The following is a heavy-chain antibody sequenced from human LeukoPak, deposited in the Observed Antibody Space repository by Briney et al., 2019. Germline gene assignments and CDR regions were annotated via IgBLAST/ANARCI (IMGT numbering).Heavy chain of an antibody. CDR1: GGTFSSYA. V-gene: IGHV1-24*01. Sequence: ASVKVSCKASGGTFSSYAISWVRQAPGKGPEWMGGFDPEDGETIYAQKFQGRVTMTEDTSTDTAYMELSSLRSEDTAVYYCATDLAGYSSSWYKHWGQGTLVTVSS. D-gene: IGHD6-13*01. CDR3: ATDLAGYSSSWYKH. CDR2: FDPEDGET. J-gene: IGHJ1*01.